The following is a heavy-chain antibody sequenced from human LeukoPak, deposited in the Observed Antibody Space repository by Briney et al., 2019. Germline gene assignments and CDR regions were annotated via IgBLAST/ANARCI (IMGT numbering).Heavy chain of an antibody. Sequence: LGASLKISCKGSGYSFTSYWISWVRQLPGKGLELMGRIDPSDSYTNYSPYFQGHVTNSADKSINTAYLQWRNLKTSDTAMYYCARITTGTTSFDYWGQGTLVTVSS. CDR2: IDPSDSYT. V-gene: IGHV5-10-1*01. J-gene: IGHJ4*02. CDR3: ARITTGTTSFDY. CDR1: GYSFTSYW. D-gene: IGHD1-1*01.